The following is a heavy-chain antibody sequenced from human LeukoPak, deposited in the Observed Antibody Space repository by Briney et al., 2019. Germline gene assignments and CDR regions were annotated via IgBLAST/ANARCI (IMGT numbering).Heavy chain of an antibody. Sequence: ASVKVSCKASGYTFTDYYMHWVRQAPGQGLEWMGWINPSSGGTNSAQRFQGRVTMTRDTSISTAYMELSSLRSDDTAVYYCARSAGIVKRDYWGQGTLVTVSS. CDR2: INPSSGGT. CDR1: GYTFTDYY. J-gene: IGHJ4*02. V-gene: IGHV1-2*02. D-gene: IGHD1-26*01. CDR3: ARSAGIVKRDY.